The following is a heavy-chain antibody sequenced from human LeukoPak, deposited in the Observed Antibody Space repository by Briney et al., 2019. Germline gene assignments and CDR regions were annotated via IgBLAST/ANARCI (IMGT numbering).Heavy chain of an antibody. CDR2: INHSGST. V-gene: IGHV4-34*01. CDR1: GGSFSGYY. CDR3: ERGPGQQWLALNPPYLDY. D-gene: IGHD6-19*01. Sequence: SETLSLTCTVYGGSFSGYYWSWIRQPPGRGLEWIGEINHSGSTNYNPSLKSRVTISVDTSKNQFSLKLSSVTAADTAVYYCERGPGQQWLALNPPYLDYWGQGTLVTVPS. J-gene: IGHJ4*02.